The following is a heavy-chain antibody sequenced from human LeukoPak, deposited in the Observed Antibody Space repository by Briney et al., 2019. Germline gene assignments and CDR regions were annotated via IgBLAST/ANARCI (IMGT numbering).Heavy chain of an antibody. CDR2: INYSGSP. CDR1: GGSISNYC. V-gene: IGHV4-59*08. CDR3: ARRDDYVWGSYRPLLYYFDY. J-gene: IGHJ4*02. D-gene: IGHD3-16*02. Sequence: SETLSLTCTVSGGSISNYCWSWIRQPPGKGLEWIGYINYSGSPNYNPSLKSRVTISLDTSKNQFSLKLSSVTAADTAVYYCARRDDYVWGSYRPLLYYFDYWGQGTLVTVSS.